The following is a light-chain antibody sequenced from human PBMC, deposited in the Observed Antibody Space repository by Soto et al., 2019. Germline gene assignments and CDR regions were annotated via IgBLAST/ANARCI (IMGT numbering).Light chain of an antibody. CDR2: LEGSGSY. J-gene: IGLJ2*01. V-gene: IGLV4-60*03. CDR3: ETWDSNTPV. CDR1: SGHSSYI. Sequence: QAVVTQSSSASASLGSSVKLTCTLSSGHSSYIIAWHQQQPGKAPRYLMKLEGSGSYNKGSGVPDRFSGSSSGADRYLTISNLQSEDEADYYCETWDSNTPVFGGGTKLTVL.